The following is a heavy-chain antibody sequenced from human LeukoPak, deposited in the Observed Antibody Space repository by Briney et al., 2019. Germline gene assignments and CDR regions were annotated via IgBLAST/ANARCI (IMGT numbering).Heavy chain of an antibody. CDR2: ISGNGAST. Sequence: QPGGSLRLSCAASGFTFSSYAMNWVRQAPGKGLDWVSVISGNGASTYYADSVKGRFTISRDNSKNTVLLQMNSLRAEDTALYYCAKDLPAGPLTMWGYFDYWGLGTLVTVSS. CDR1: GFTFSSYA. J-gene: IGHJ4*02. D-gene: IGHD4/OR15-4a*01. CDR3: AKDLPAGPLTMWGYFDY. V-gene: IGHV3-23*01.